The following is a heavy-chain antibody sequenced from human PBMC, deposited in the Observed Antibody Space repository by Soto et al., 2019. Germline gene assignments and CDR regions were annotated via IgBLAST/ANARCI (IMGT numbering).Heavy chain of an antibody. D-gene: IGHD6-13*01. Sequence: GGSLRLSCAASGFTFSGSAMHWVRQASGKGLEWVGRIRSKANSYATAYAASVKGRFTISRDDSKNTAYLQMNSLKTEDTAVYYCTSTGYSSSSNLHYYYYGMDVWGQGTTVTVSS. V-gene: IGHV3-73*01. J-gene: IGHJ6*02. CDR2: IRSKANSYAT. CDR3: TSTGYSSSSNLHYYYYGMDV. CDR1: GFTFSGSA.